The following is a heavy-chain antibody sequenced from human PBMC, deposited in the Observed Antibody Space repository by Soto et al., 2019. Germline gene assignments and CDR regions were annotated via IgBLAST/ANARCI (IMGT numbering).Heavy chain of an antibody. CDR2: XYXTXTX. Sequence: SEAQSLTCTVSGASISNRRYYWTWIRQYPGRGXEXIGXXYXTXTXYXXXXLKTRVIISVDASKNQFSLNLNSVTAADVAVYRCARGTTSNGMDVWGKGTTVTVSS. V-gene: IGHV4-31*03. CDR1: GASISNRRYY. CDR3: ARGTTSNGMDV. J-gene: IGHJ6*04.